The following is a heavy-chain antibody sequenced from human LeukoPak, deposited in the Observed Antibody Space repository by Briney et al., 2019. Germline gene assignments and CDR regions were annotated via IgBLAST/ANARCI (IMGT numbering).Heavy chain of an antibody. D-gene: IGHD1-1*01. J-gene: IGHJ4*02. Sequence: PGGSLRLSCAASGFTFSSYEMNWVRQAPGKGLEGVSYISSSGSTIYYAVSVKGRFTISRDNAKISLYLQMNSLRAEDTAVYYCARTVGTLDYWGQGTLVTVSS. CDR2: ISSSGSTI. CDR1: GFTFSSYE. CDR3: ARTVGTLDY. V-gene: IGHV3-48*03.